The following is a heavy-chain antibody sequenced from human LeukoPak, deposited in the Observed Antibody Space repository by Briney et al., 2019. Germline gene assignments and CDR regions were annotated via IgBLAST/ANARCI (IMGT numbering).Heavy chain of an antibody. CDR3: ARHLYSILDDFDY. CDR2: IYYSGST. Sequence: SETLSLTCTVSGGSISSSSYYWGWIRQPPGKGLEWIGSIYYSGSTYYNPSLKSRVTISVDTSKNQFSLKLSSVTAADTAEYYCARHLYSILDDFDYWGQGTLVTVSS. V-gene: IGHV4-39*01. CDR1: GGSISSSSYY. D-gene: IGHD1-1*01. J-gene: IGHJ4*02.